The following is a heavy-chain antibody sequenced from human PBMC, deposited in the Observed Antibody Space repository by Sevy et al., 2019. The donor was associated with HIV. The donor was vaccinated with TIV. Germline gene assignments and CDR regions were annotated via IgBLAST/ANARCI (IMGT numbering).Heavy chain of an antibody. CDR1: GFTFSSYS. CDR3: ARTLYCSGGSCYSPIDGFDY. CDR2: ISSSSSYI. D-gene: IGHD2-15*01. J-gene: IGHJ4*02. V-gene: IGHV3-21*01. Sequence: GGSLRLSCAASGFTFSSYSMNWVRQAPGKGLEWVSSISSSSSYIYYADSVKGRFTISRDNAKNSLYLQMNSLGAEETAVYYCARTLYCSGGSCYSPIDGFDYWGQGTLVTVSS.